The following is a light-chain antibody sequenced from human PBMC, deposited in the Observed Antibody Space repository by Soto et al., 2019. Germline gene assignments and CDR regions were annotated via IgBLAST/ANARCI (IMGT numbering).Light chain of an antibody. CDR2: DAS. Sequence: DIHLTQTPSTFSASVGDDVTITCRASQTISRWLAWYQQKPGRAPKLLIYDASTLESGVPSRFSGSGSETEFTLTISRLQPDDFATYFCHSRAFGQGTRLEIK. J-gene: IGKJ5*01. CDR1: QTISRW. V-gene: IGKV1-5*01. CDR3: HSRA.